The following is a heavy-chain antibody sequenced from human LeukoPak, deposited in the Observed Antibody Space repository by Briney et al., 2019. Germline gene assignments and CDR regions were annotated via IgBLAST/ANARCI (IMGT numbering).Heavy chain of an antibody. CDR1: GVTFSSYA. J-gene: IGHJ5*02. V-gene: IGHV3-30-3*01. Sequence: GGSLRLSCAAAGVTFSSYAMHLVRQAPGKGLEWVAVISYDGSNKYYADSVKGRFTISRDNSKNTLYLQMNSLRAEDTAVYYCARDLRVFGGYAGRGFDPWGQGTLVTVSS. CDR3: ARDLRVFGGYAGRGFDP. CDR2: ISYDGSNK. D-gene: IGHD5-12*01.